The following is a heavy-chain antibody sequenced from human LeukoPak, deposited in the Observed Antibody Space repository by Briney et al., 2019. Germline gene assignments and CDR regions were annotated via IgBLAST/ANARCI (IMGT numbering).Heavy chain of an antibody. CDR2: INPSGGST. J-gene: IGHJ3*02. D-gene: IGHD6-19*01. V-gene: IGHV1-46*01. CDR1: GYTFTSYY. Sequence: ASVKVSCKASGYTFTSYYMHWVRQAPGQGLEWMGIINPSGGSTSYAQKFQGRVTMTRDMSTSTVYMELSSLRSDDTAVYYCARDYMSSSGWYAFLRADAFDIWGQGTMVTVSS. CDR3: ARDYMSSSGWYAFLRADAFDI.